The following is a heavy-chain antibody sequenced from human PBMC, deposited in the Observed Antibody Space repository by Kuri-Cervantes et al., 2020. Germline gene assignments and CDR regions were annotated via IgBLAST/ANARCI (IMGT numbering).Heavy chain of an antibody. Sequence: SETLSLTCAVYGGSFSGYYWSWIRQPPGKGLEWIGEINHSGSTNYNPSLKSRVTISVGTSKNQFSVKLSSVTAADTAVYYCARGSGWYGYWGQGTLVTVSS. V-gene: IGHV4-34*01. J-gene: IGHJ4*02. D-gene: IGHD6-19*01. CDR2: INHSGST. CDR3: ARGSGWYGY. CDR1: GGSFSGYY.